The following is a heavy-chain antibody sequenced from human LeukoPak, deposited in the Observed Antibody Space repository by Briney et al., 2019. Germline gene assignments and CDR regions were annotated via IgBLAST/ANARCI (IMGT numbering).Heavy chain of an antibody. CDR2: ISNNGGNT. D-gene: IGHD2-2*01. J-gene: IGHJ6*02. CDR3: ARDLSYCTITSCSYYYYGMDV. CDR1: GFIFSYYA. Sequence: PGGSLRLSCSASGFIFSYYAIHWVRQAPGKGLEYVSTISNNGGNTNYADSVKGRFTISRDNSKNTVYLQMTSLRGEDTAVYYCARDLSYCTITSCSYYYYGMDVWGRGTTVTVSS. V-gene: IGHV3-64D*06.